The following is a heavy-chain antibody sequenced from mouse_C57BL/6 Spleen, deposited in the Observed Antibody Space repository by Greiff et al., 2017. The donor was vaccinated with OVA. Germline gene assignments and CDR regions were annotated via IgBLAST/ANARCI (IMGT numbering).Heavy chain of an antibody. Sequence: QVQLQQPGAELVMPGASVKLSCKASGYTFTSYWMHWVKQRPGQGLEWIGEIDPSDSYTNYNQKFKGKSTLTVDKSSSTAYMQLSSLTSEDSAVYYCAIVVVARYFDVWGTGTTVTVSS. CDR1: GYTFTSYW. CDR2: IDPSDSYT. V-gene: IGHV1-69*01. D-gene: IGHD1-1*01. CDR3: AIVVVARYFDV. J-gene: IGHJ1*03.